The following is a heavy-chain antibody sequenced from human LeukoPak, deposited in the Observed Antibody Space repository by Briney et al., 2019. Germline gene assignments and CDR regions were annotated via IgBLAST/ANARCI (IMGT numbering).Heavy chain of an antibody. Sequence: GGSLRLSCAASGFTFSSYAMSWVRQAPGKGLGWVSGISGSGGSTYYADSVKGRFTISRDNSKNTLYLQMNSLRAEDTAVYYCAKAAGRVITREFDSWGQGTLVTVSS. J-gene: IGHJ4*02. CDR3: AKAAGRVITREFDS. CDR2: ISGSGGST. D-gene: IGHD3-22*01. V-gene: IGHV3-23*01. CDR1: GFTFSSYA.